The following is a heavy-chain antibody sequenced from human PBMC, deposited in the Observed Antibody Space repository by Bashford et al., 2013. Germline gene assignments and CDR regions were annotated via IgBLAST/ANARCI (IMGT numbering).Heavy chain of an antibody. V-gene: IGHV3-30*04. CDR3: ARAVRQLAFDC. D-gene: IGHD1-1*01. Sequence: GSLRLSCAASEFTFSTYAMHWVRQAPGKGLEWVAVISYDGRNYYYADSVKGRFTISRDNSKNTLYLQMNSLRPEDTAVYYCARAVRQLAFDCWGQGTLVTVSS. CDR2: ISYDGRNY. J-gene: IGHJ4*02. CDR1: EFTFSTYA.